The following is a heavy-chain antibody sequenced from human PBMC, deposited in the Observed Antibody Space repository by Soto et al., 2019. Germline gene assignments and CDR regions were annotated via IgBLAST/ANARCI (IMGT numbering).Heavy chain of an antibody. D-gene: IGHD2-21*02. CDR2: IHHRGTT. CDR1: GDSIRSDKW. CDR3: ARGGDWKFDF. Sequence: QVQRQESGPGLVKPSGTLSLTCDVSGDSIRSDKWWSWVRQSPGRGLEWIGEIHHRGTTNCNPSLKSRVTISVEKSKNQLSLEMTSLTAADTAIYYCARGGDWKFDFWGQGSLVTVSS. J-gene: IGHJ4*02. V-gene: IGHV4-4*02.